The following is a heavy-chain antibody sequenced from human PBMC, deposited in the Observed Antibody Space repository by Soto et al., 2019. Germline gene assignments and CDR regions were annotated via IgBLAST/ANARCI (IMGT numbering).Heavy chain of an antibody. CDR1: GFTFSSYS. J-gene: IGHJ3*02. CDR3: ARDLKDSSGWYKGSDAFDI. CDR2: ISSSSSYI. D-gene: IGHD6-19*01. V-gene: IGHV3-21*01. Sequence: GGSLRLSCAASGFTFSSYSMNWVRQAPGKGLEWVSSISSSSSYIYYADSVKGRFTISRDNAKNSLYLQMNSLRAEDTAVYYCARDLKDSSGWYKGSDAFDIWGQGTMVTVSS.